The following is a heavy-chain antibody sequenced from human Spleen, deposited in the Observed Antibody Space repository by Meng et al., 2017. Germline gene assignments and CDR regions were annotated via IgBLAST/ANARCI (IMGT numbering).Heavy chain of an antibody. Sequence: SETLSLTCAVYGGSFSGYYWSWIRQPPGKGLELIGEINHSGSTNYNPSLKSRVTISVDTSKNQFSLKLSSVTAADTAAYYCARDLRLGFYYYYGMDVWGQGTTVTVSS. J-gene: IGHJ6*02. CDR2: INHSGST. CDR3: ARDLRLGFYYYYGMDV. CDR1: GGSFSGYY. V-gene: IGHV4-34*01. D-gene: IGHD3-16*01.